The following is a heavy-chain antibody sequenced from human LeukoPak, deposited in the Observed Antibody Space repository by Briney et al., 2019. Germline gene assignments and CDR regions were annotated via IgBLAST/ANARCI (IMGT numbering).Heavy chain of an antibody. CDR3: ARGRGYCGSTTCHWYYFDY. D-gene: IGHD2-2*01. Sequence: AGGSLTLSCAASGFTFRHYWMIWVRQAPAEGRKWVANIKEDESEKDYVDSVKGRFTISRDNDKNSLHLQMNSLRAEDTAVYYCARGRGYCGSTTCHWYYFDYWGQGTLVTVSS. CDR1: GFTFRHYW. CDR2: IKEDESEK. J-gene: IGHJ4*02. V-gene: IGHV3-7*04.